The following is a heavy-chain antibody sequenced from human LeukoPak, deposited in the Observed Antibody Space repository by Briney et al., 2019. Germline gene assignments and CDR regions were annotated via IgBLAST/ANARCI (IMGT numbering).Heavy chain of an antibody. D-gene: IGHD3-10*01. CDR1: GYTFTSYD. CDR2: MNSNSGNT. CDR3: ARGITMVRGVIGGY. J-gene: IGHJ4*02. Sequence: ASVKVSCKVSGYTFTSYDINWVRQATGQGLEWMGCMNSNSGNTGYAQKFRRRVTLTGNTSISTAYMELSSLRSEDTAVYYCARGITMVRGVIGGYWGQGTLVTVSS. V-gene: IGHV1-8*01.